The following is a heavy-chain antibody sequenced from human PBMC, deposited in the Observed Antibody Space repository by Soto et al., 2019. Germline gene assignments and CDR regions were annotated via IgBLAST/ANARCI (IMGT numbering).Heavy chain of an antibody. V-gene: IGHV1-18*01. Sequence: QVHLVQSGAEVKKPGASVKVSCKGSGYAFTTYGITWVRQAPGQGLEWMGWISAHNGNTNYAQKLQGRGTVTRDTSTSTANMELRSLRSDDTAVYYWARGRYGDYWGQGALVTVAS. CDR3: ARGRYGDY. CDR2: ISAHNGNT. J-gene: IGHJ4*02. D-gene: IGHD1-1*01. CDR1: GYAFTTYG.